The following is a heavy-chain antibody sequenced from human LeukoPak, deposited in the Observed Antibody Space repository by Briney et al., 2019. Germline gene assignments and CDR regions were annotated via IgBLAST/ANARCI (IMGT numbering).Heavy chain of an antibody. CDR3: ARDTDITSSRFFDL. D-gene: IGHD6-6*01. CDR1: GFTISSYY. Sequence: PGGSLRLSCAASGFTISSYYMSWVRQAPGKGLEWVSVIYSDGDIYYADSVRGRFTISRDISKNTLNLQMDSLKTEDTGVYYCARDTDITSSRFFDLWGLGTLVTISS. J-gene: IGHJ4*02. CDR2: IYSDGDI. V-gene: IGHV3-66*02.